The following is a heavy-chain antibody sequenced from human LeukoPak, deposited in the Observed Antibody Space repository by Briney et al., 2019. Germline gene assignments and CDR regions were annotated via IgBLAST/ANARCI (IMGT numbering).Heavy chain of an antibody. D-gene: IGHD3-10*01. CDR1: GGSISSYY. V-gene: IGHV4-4*07. CDR3: ARDRMVRGRMYYFDY. Sequence: PSETLSLTCTVSGGSISSYYWSWIRQPAGKGLEWIGRIYTSGSTNYNPSLKSRVTMSVDTSKNQFSLKLSSVTAADTAVYYCARDRMVRGRMYYFDYWGQGTLVTVSS. CDR2: IYTSGST. J-gene: IGHJ4*02.